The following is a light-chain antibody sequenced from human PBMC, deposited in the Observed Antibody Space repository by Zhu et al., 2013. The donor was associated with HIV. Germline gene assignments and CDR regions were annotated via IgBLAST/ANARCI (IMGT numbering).Light chain of an antibody. CDR3: QQYNEWPVLT. V-gene: IGKV3-20*01. CDR1: QSVTSNY. CDR2: DAS. J-gene: IGKJ4*01. Sequence: EIVLTQSPGTLSLSPGERATLSCRASQSVTSNYLAWYQQKPGQAPRLLIYDASSRATGIPDRFSGSGSGTDFTLSISRLDPEDFAVYYCQQYNEWPVLTFGGGTKVEIK.